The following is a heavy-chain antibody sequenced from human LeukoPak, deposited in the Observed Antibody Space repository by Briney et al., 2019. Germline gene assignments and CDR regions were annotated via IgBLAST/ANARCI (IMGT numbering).Heavy chain of an antibody. D-gene: IGHD3-22*01. V-gene: IGHV3-23*01. J-gene: IGHJ4*02. CDR3: AKDLLRTVVVITAAGYYFDY. Sequence: GGSLRLSCAVSGFTFRSYGMNWVRQALGKGLEWVSAISGSGGRTFYADSVKGRFTISRDNSENTLYLQMNSLRAEDTAVYYCAKDLLRTVVVITAAGYYFDYWGQGTLVTVSS. CDR1: GFTFRSYG. CDR2: ISGSGGRT.